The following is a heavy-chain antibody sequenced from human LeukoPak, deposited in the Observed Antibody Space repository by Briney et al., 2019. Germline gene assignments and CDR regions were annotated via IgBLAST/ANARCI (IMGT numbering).Heavy chain of an antibody. J-gene: IGHJ5*01. V-gene: IGHV3-21*01. CDR1: GFPLSSYS. CDR2: ISSSSNYI. Sequence: PGGSLRLSCAASGFPLSSYSMNWVRQAPGKGLEWVSFISSSSNYIYYADSVKGRFTISRDNAKNSLYLQMNSLRVEDTAVYYCARDQYEGIYPDSWGQGTLVTVSS. D-gene: IGHD2/OR15-2a*01. CDR3: ARDQYEGIYPDS.